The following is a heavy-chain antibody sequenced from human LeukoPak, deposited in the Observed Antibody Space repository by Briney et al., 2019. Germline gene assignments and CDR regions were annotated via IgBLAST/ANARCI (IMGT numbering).Heavy chain of an antibody. V-gene: IGHV4-34*01. Sequence: SETLSLTCAVYGGSFSGYYWSWIRQPPGKGLEWIGEINHSGSTNYNPSLKSRVTISVDTSKNQFSLKLSSVTAADTAVYYCARHRVRHYYYYYYMDVWGKGTTVTISS. CDR1: GGSFSGYY. CDR3: ARHRVRHYYYYYYMDV. CDR2: INHSGST. J-gene: IGHJ6*03. D-gene: IGHD2-2*01.